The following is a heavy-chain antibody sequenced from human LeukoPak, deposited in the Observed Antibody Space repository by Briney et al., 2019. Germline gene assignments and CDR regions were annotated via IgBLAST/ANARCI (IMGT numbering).Heavy chain of an antibody. Sequence: NSGGSLRLSCAASGFTLSDYYMSWIRQPPGRGLEWIAYIDYRGSTTYNPSLRSRVNISVDTSRNQFSLKLYSVTAADTAVYYCARSRSGYSYDHAAFEIWGQGTMVTVSS. CDR2: IDYRGST. CDR3: ARSRSGYSYDHAAFEI. D-gene: IGHD5-18*01. CDR1: GFTLSDYY. V-gene: IGHV4-59*01. J-gene: IGHJ3*02.